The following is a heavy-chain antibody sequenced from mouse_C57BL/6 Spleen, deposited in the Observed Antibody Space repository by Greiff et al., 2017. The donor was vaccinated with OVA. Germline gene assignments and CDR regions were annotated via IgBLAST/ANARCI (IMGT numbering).Heavy chain of an antibody. V-gene: IGHV1-26*01. Sequence: EVQLQQSGPELVKPGASVKISCKASGYTFTDYYMNWVKQSHGKSLEWIGDINPNNGGTSYNQKFKGKATLTVDKSSSTAYMELRSLTSEDSAVYYCARNQYFDYWGQGTTLTVSS. CDR3: ARNQYFDY. J-gene: IGHJ2*01. CDR2: INPNNGGT. CDR1: GYTFTDYY.